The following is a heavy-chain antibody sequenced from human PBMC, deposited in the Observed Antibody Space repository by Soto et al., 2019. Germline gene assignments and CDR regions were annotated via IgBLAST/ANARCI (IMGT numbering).Heavy chain of an antibody. V-gene: IGHV3-7*01. CDR1: GFTFSSDW. J-gene: IGHJ6*03. D-gene: IGHD1-1*01. CDR2: IKEDGSEK. Sequence: GGSLRLSCAASGFTFSSDWMSWVRQAPGKGLEWVANIKEDGSEKYYVDAVKGRFTISRDNAKNSLFLQMNSLRAEDTAVYYCARDWNYGYYYLDVWGKGTTVTVS. CDR3: ARDWNYGYYYLDV.